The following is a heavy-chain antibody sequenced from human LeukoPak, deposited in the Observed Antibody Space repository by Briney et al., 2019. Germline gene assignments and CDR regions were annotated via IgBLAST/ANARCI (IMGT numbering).Heavy chain of an antibody. CDR2: INHSGST. D-gene: IGHD1-26*01. Sequence: PSGTLSLTCAVYGGSFSGYYWSWIRQPPGRGLEWIGQINHSGSTNYNPSLKSRVTISVDTSKNQFSLKLTSVTAADTAVYYCAREGVGATYFDYWGQGTLVTVSS. V-gene: IGHV4-34*01. J-gene: IGHJ4*02. CDR3: AREGVGATYFDY. CDR1: GGSFSGYY.